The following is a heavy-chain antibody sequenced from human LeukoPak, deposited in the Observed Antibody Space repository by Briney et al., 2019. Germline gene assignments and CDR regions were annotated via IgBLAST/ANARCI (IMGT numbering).Heavy chain of an antibody. J-gene: IGHJ5*02. D-gene: IGHD6-13*01. CDR3: ASRIAAAGTHNWFDP. CDR2: ISGSGGST. Sequence: GSLRLSCAASGFTFSSYAMSWVRQAPGKGLEWVSAISGSGGSTYYADSVKGRFTISRDNSKNTLYLQMNSLRAEDTAVYYCASRIAAAGTHNWFDPWGQGTLVTVSS. CDR1: GFTFSSYA. V-gene: IGHV3-23*01.